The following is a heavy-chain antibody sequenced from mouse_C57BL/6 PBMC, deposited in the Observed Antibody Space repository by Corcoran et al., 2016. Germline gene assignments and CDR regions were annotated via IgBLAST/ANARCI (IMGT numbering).Heavy chain of an antibody. Sequence: QIQLQQSGPELVKPGASVKISCKASGYTFTDYYINWVKQRPGQGLEWIGWIYPGSGNTKYNEKFKGKATLTVDTSSSTAYMQLSSMTSEDSAVYFCARQQIYYGNPYAMDYWGQGTSVTVSS. CDR3: ARQQIYYGNPYAMDY. CDR2: IYPGSGNT. J-gene: IGHJ4*01. CDR1: GYTFTDYY. V-gene: IGHV1-84*01. D-gene: IGHD2-1*01.